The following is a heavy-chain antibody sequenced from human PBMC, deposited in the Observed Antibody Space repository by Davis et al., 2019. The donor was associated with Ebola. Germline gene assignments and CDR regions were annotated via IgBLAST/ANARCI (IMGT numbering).Heavy chain of an antibody. J-gene: IGHJ4*02. V-gene: IGHV3-23*01. Sequence: PGGSLRLSCAASGFTFSSYAMSWVRQAPGKGLEWVSAISGSGISTYYADSVKGRFTISRDNSKNTLYLQMNSLRAEDTAVYYCARDRSGSYAYWGQGTLVTVSS. D-gene: IGHD1-26*01. CDR3: ARDRSGSYAY. CDR2: ISGSGIST. CDR1: GFTFSSYA.